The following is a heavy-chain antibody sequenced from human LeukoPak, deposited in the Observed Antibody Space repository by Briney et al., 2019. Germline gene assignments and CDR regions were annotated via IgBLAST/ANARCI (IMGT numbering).Heavy chain of an antibody. CDR3: ARLGGNYPSYYFHS. CDR1: GDSFSDYY. CDR2: MYYSGST. V-gene: IGHV4-59*01. Sequence: RSSETLSLTCTFSGDSFSDYYWSWIRQPPGKGLEWIGYMYYSGSTDYNPSLKSRVTISVDTSKNQFSLKLSSLTAADTAVYYCARLGGNYPSYYFHSWGQGTLVTVSS. J-gene: IGHJ4*02. D-gene: IGHD1-26*01.